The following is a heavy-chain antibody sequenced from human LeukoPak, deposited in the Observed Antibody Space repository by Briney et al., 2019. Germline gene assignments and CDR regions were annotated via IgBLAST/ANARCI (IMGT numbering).Heavy chain of an antibody. CDR1: GGSFSGYY. CDR2: INHSGST. V-gene: IGHV4-34*01. Sequence: SETLSLTCAVYGGSFSGYYWSWIRQPPGKGLEWIGEINHSGSTNYNPSLKSRVTISVDTSKNQFSLKLSSVTAADTAVYYCASMVRGVNCWFDPWGQGTLVTVSS. D-gene: IGHD3-10*01. J-gene: IGHJ5*02. CDR3: ASMVRGVNCWFDP.